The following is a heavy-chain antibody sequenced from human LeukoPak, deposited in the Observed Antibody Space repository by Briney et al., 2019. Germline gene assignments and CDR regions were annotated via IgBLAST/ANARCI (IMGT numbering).Heavy chain of an antibody. Sequence: SETLSLTCTVSGGSIGTYYWSWIRQPAGKGLEWIGRIYTTGGANYNPSLKSRVTMSLDTSKNQFSLKLSSVTAADTAVYYCARVVDYGDYEFDYWGQGTLVTVSS. CDR1: GGSIGTYY. CDR3: ARVVDYGDYEFDY. J-gene: IGHJ4*02. CDR2: IYTTGGA. D-gene: IGHD4-17*01. V-gene: IGHV4-4*07.